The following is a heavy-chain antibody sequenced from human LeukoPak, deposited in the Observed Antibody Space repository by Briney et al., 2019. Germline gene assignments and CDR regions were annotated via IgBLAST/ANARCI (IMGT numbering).Heavy chain of an antibody. J-gene: IGHJ4*02. D-gene: IGHD7-27*01. V-gene: IGHV3-48*02. CDR3: ARDIFWAFDY. CDR1: GFTFSSYS. Sequence: GSLRLSCAASGFTFSSYSMNWVRQAPGKGLEWVSYIGTSSTNIYYADSVKGRFTISRDNAKNSLYLQVDSLKDDDTAVYYCARDIFWAFDYWGLGTLVTVSS. CDR2: IGTSSTNI.